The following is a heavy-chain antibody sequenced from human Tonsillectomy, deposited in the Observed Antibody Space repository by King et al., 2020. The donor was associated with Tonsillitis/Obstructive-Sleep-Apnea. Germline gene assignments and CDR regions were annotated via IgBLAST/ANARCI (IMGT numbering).Heavy chain of an antibody. CDR1: GGSISSYY. D-gene: IGHD3-10*01. V-gene: IGHV4-59*01. J-gene: IGHJ4*02. Sequence: VQLQESGPGLVKPSETLSLTCTVSGGSISSYYWSWIRQPPGKGLEWIGYIYYSGSTNYNPYLKSRVTISVDTSKNKFSLKLSSVTAADTAVYYCASHYYGSGSYWRYFDYWGQGTLVTVSS. CDR2: IYYSGST. CDR3: ASHYYGSGSYWRYFDY.